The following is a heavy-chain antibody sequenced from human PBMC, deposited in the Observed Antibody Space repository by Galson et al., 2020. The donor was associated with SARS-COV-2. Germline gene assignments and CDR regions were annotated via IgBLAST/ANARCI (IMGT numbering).Heavy chain of an antibody. D-gene: IGHD3-16*02. J-gene: IGHJ6*02. V-gene: IGHV3-21*01. CDR1: GFTFSSYS. CDR2: ISSSSSYI. Sequence: GESLKISCAASGFTFSSYSMNWVRQAPGKGLEWVSSISSSSSYIYYADSVKGRFTMSRDNAKNSLYLQMNSLRAEDTAVYYCARGLRLGELSDYYYYGMDVWGQGTTVTVSS. CDR3: ARGLRLGELSDYYYYGMDV.